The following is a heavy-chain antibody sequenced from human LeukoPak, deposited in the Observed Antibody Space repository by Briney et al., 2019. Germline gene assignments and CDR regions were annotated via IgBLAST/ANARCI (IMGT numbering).Heavy chain of an antibody. CDR2: ISSSSYI. CDR3: ARDYQVVPAANQLDWFDP. Sequence: GGSLRLSCAASGFTFSSYSMNWVCQAPGKRLEWVSSISSSSYIYYADSVKGRFTISRDNAKNSLYLQMNSLRAEDTAVYYCARDYQVVPAANQLDWFDPWGQGTLVTVSS. V-gene: IGHV3-21*01. J-gene: IGHJ5*02. CDR1: GFTFSSYS. D-gene: IGHD2-2*01.